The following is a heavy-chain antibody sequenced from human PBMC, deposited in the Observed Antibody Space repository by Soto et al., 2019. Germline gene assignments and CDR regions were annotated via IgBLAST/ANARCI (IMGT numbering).Heavy chain of an antibody. J-gene: IGHJ6*03. Sequence: SETLSLTCAVYGGSFSGYYWSWIRQPPGKGLEWIGEINHSGSTNYNPSLKSRVTISVDTSKNQFSLKLSSVTAADTAVYYCARPGGYDFGYYYYYMDVWGKGTTVTVSS. D-gene: IGHD5-12*01. CDR1: GGSFSGYY. V-gene: IGHV4-34*01. CDR3: ARPGGYDFGYYYYYMDV. CDR2: INHSGST.